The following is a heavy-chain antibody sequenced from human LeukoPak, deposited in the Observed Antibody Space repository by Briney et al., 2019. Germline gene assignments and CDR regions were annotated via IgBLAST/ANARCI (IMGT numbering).Heavy chain of an antibody. D-gene: IGHD5-18*01. V-gene: IGHV3-7*01. J-gene: IGHJ4*02. CDR3: VRGWADTVMSRMDS. CDR2: IKQDGSAQ. Sequence: GGPLRLSCAAPGFTFSTYWMNWIRQAPGKGLEWVANIKQDGSAQFYVDSVKGRFTISRDNAKTSLYLQMNSLRAEDTAVYYCVRGWADTVMSRMDSWGQGTLVTVSS. CDR1: GFTFSTYW.